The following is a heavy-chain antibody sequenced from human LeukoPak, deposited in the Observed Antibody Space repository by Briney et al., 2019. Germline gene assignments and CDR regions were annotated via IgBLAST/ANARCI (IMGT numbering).Heavy chain of an antibody. CDR2: IYYSGST. CDR3: ARDGPLESDYAGYFDL. CDR1: GGSISSYY. Sequence: SETLSLTCTVSGGSISSYYWSWTRQPPGKGLEWIGYIYYSGSTNYNPSLKSRVTISVDTSKNRFSLKLSSVTAADTAVYYCARDGPLESDYAGYFDLRGRGTLVTVSS. J-gene: IGHJ2*01. V-gene: IGHV4-59*01. D-gene: IGHD4-17*01.